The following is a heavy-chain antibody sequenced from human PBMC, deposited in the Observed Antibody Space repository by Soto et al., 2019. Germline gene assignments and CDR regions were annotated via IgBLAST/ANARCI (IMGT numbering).Heavy chain of an antibody. CDR1: GGSISSSSYY. Sequence: PSETLSLTCTVSGGSISSSSYYWGWIRQPPGKGLEWIGSIYYSGSTYYNPSLKSRVTISVDTSKNQFPLKLSSVTAADTAVYYCARQLELLYYYYGMDVWGQGTTVTVSS. V-gene: IGHV4-39*01. J-gene: IGHJ6*02. CDR3: ARQLELLYYYYGMDV. CDR2: IYYSGST. D-gene: IGHD1-7*01.